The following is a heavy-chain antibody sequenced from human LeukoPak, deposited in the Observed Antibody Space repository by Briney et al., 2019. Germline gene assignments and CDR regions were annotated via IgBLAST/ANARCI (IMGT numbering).Heavy chain of an antibody. CDR1: GFTFSIYT. CDR3: ARGFSSWQEDAFDI. CDR2: ISSSSTTI. Sequence: RGSLRLSCAASGFTFSIYTMNWVRQAPGKGLEWVSYISSSSTTIYYADSVKGRFTISRDNAKNSLYLQMNSLRAEDTAVYYCARGFSSWQEDAFDIWGQGTMVTVSS. V-gene: IGHV3-48*01. J-gene: IGHJ3*02. D-gene: IGHD6-13*01.